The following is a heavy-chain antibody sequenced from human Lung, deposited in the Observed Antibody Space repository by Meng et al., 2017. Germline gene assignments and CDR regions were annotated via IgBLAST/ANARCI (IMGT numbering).Heavy chain of an antibody. CDR2: INPKSGDT. CDR3: ARDEDISAAGKLFGDY. CDR1: GYTFPDYW. Sequence: QWQLVQSGAEVTKPGAPVNVSVKASGYTFPDYWLHWVRRAPGQGLEWMGRINPKSGDTHYAQRFQGRVTMTGDTSISTAYMELSGLRSDDTAMYYCARDEDISAAGKLFGDYWGQGTLVTVSS. D-gene: IGHD6-13*01. V-gene: IGHV1-2*06. J-gene: IGHJ4*02.